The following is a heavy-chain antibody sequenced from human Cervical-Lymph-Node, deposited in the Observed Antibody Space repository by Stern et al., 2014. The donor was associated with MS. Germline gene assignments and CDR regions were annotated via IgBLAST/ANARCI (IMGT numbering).Heavy chain of an antibody. CDR2: IYYSGST. D-gene: IGHD3-22*01. V-gene: IGHV4-31*03. CDR1: GGSISSGGYY. Sequence: VQLVESGPGLVKPSQTLSLTCTVSGGSISSGGYYWRWIRQHPGKGLEWIGYIYYSGSTYYNPSLKSRVTISVDTSKNQFSLKLSSVTAADTAVYYCARATYYYDSSGYLLDYWGQGTLVTVSS. J-gene: IGHJ4*02. CDR3: ARATYYYDSSGYLLDY.